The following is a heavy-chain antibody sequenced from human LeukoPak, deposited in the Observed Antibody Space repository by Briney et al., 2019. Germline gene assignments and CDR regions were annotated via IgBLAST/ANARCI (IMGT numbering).Heavy chain of an antibody. Sequence: PSETLSLTCTVSGGSISSGAFYWSGIGQHPGKGLEWIGYTYYSGSTYYNPSLRSRVTISVDTSKNQFSLKLSSVTAADTAVYYCAGSYRSASISNGMDVWGQGTTVTVSS. CDR1: GGSISSGAFY. CDR2: TYYSGST. CDR3: AGSYRSASISNGMDV. D-gene: IGHD6-6*01. J-gene: IGHJ6*02. V-gene: IGHV4-31*03.